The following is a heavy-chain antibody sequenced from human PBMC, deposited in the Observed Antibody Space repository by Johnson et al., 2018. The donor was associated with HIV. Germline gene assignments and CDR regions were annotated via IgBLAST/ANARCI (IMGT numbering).Heavy chain of an antibody. D-gene: IGHD3-3*01. V-gene: IGHV3-30-3*01. Sequence: VQLVESGGGLAKPAWSPRLSCAASGFTFSSYAMHWVRQAPGKGLEWVAVISYDGSNKYYADSVKGRFTISRDNSKNTLYLQMNSLRAEDTAVYYCARDGYHNFWSGYYRDDAFDIWGQGTMVPVSS. CDR2: ISYDGSNK. CDR3: ARDGYHNFWSGYYRDDAFDI. J-gene: IGHJ3*02. CDR1: GFTFSSYA.